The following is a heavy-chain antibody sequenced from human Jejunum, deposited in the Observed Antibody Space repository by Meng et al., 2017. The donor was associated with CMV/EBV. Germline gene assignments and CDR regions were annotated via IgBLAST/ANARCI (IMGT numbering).Heavy chain of an antibody. V-gene: IGHV3-21*01. CDR2: ISSSLGYV. Sequence: SGLTFSSNGMSWVRQAPGKGLEWVSFISSSLGYVYYADSVKGRFTISRDNAKNSLYLQMNTLRAEDTAVYYCARDKGTSTSPLFDYWGQGTLVTVSS. CDR3: ARDKGTSTSPLFDY. D-gene: IGHD2-2*01. J-gene: IGHJ4*02. CDR1: GLTFSSNG.